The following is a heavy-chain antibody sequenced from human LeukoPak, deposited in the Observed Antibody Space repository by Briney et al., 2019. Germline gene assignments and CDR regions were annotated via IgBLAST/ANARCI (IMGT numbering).Heavy chain of an antibody. CDR3: ARDREEDYYMDV. V-gene: IGHV3-21*01. Sequence: GGSLRLSCAASAFTYNYYSMNWVRQAPGKGLEWVSSISSSSRYIYYADSVKGRFTISKDNAKNSLYLQMNSLRAEDTAVYYCARDREEDYYMDVWGKGTTVTVSS. CDR2: ISSSSRYI. CDR1: AFTYNYYS. J-gene: IGHJ6*03.